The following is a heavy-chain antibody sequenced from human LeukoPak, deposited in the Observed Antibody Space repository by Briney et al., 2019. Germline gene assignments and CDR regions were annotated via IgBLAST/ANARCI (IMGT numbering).Heavy chain of an antibody. CDR2: INHSGST. CDR1: GGSFSGYY. J-gene: IGHJ5*02. CDR3: ARQGPWLVRGRCRRVCALNWFDP. Sequence: PSETLSLTCAVYGGSFSGYYWSWIRQPPGKGLEWIGEINHSGSTNYNPSLKSRVTISVDTPKNQFSLKLSSVTAADTAVYYCARQGPWLVRGRCRRVCALNWFDPWGQGTLVTVSS. V-gene: IGHV4-34*01. D-gene: IGHD6-19*01.